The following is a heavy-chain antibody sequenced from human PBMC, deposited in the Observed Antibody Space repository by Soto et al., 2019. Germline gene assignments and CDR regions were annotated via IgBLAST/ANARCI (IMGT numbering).Heavy chain of an antibody. V-gene: IGHV4-31*03. CDR3: ARELFGRSVWFDP. CDR1: GGSISSGGYY. D-gene: IGHD3-10*01. J-gene: IGHJ5*02. CDR2: IYYSGST. Sequence: SETLSLTCPVSGGSISSGGYYWSWIRQHPGKGLEWIGYIYYSGSTYYNPSLKSRVTISVDTSKNQFSLKLSSVTAADTAVYYCARELFGRSVWFDPWGQGTLVTVSS.